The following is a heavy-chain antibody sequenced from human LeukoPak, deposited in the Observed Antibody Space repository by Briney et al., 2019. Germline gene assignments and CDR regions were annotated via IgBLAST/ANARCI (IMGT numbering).Heavy chain of an antibody. Sequence: SETLSLTCTVSGGSISSSSYYWGWIRQPPGKGLEWIGSIYYSGSTYYNPSLKSRVTISVDTSKNQFSLKLSSVTAADTAVYYCARAPHYYGSGSYIFDYWGQGTLVTVSS. J-gene: IGHJ4*02. CDR2: IYYSGST. D-gene: IGHD3-10*01. V-gene: IGHV4-39*07. CDR3: ARAPHYYGSGSYIFDY. CDR1: GGSISSSSYY.